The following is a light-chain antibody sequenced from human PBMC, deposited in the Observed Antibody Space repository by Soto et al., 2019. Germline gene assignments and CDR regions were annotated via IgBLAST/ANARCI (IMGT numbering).Light chain of an antibody. V-gene: IGKV1-39*01. CDR1: QSIRRY. CDR2: GTS. Sequence: DIPMTQSPSSLSASVGDRITITCRASQSIRRYLNWYQQKPGKAPKLLISGTSSLQSGVPARFSGSGFGTDFTLTINSLQPEDFGTYYCQQSYSGPPTFGQGTKVEIK. CDR3: QQSYSGPPT. J-gene: IGKJ1*01.